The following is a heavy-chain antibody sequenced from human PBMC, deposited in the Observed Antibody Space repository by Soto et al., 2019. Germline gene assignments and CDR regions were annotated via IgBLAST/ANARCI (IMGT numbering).Heavy chain of an antibody. CDR3: ARVTRTGGPNDAFDI. J-gene: IGHJ3*02. V-gene: IGHV1-2*04. CDR1: GYTFTGYY. D-gene: IGHD1-1*01. CDR2: INPNSGGT. Sequence: ASVKFSCKASGYTFTGYYMHWVRQAPGQGLEWMGWINPNSGGTNYAQKFQGWVTMTRDTSISTAYMELSRLRSDDTAVYYCARVTRTGGPNDAFDIWGQGTMVTVSS.